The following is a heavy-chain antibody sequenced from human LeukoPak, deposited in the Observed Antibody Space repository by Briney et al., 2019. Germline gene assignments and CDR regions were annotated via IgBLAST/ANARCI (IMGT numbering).Heavy chain of an antibody. J-gene: IGHJ4*02. CDR1: GGSISSYY. D-gene: IGHD6-19*01. CDR3: AREERDGSVWYEGDY. V-gene: IGHV4-59*12. CDR2: IFYSGST. Sequence: SETLSLTCTVSGGSISSYYWSWIRQPPGKGLEWIGYIFYSGSTNYNPSLKSRVTISVDTSKNQVSLKLRSVTAADTAVYYCAREERDGSVWYEGDYWGQGTLVTVSS.